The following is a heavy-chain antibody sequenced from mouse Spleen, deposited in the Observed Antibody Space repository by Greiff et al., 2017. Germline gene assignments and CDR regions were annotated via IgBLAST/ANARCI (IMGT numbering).Heavy chain of an antibody. V-gene: IGHV5-16*01. J-gene: IGHJ1*01. CDR1: GFTFSDYY. Sequence: EVMLVESEGGLVQPGSSMKLSCTASGFTFSDYYMAWVRQVPEKGLEWVANINYDGSSTYYLDSLKSRFIISRDNAKNILYLQMSSLKSEDTATYYCARDGEFITTVVADWYFDVWGAGTTVTVSS. D-gene: IGHD1-1*01. CDR2: INYDGSST. CDR3: ARDGEFITTVVADWYFDV.